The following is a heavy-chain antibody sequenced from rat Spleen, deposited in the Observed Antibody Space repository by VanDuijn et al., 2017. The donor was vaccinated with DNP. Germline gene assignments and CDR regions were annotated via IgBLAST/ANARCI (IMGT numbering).Heavy chain of an antibody. CDR1: GFTFSDYY. CDR2: IIYDGSRT. J-gene: IGHJ2*01. CDR3: TTHDWTS. V-gene: IGHV5S10*01. Sequence: EVQLVESGGGLVQPGGSLKLSCAASGFTFSDYYMAWVRQAPTKGLEWVATIIYDGSRTYYRDSVKGRFTISRDNARSTLYLQMDSLRSEDTATYYCTTHDWTSWGQGVMVTVSS.